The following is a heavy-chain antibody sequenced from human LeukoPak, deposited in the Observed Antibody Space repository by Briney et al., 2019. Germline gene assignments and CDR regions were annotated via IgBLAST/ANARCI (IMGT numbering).Heavy chain of an antibody. J-gene: IGHJ4*02. V-gene: IGHV3-48*03. CDR3: ARDRPENYGDYRPFDY. CDR1: GFTFSSYE. Sequence: GGSLRLSCAASGFTFSSYEMNWVRQAPGKGLEWVSYISSSGSTIYYADSVKDRFTISRDNAKNSLYLQMNSLRAEDTAVYYCARDRPENYGDYRPFDYWGQGTLVTVSS. CDR2: ISSSGSTI. D-gene: IGHD4-17*01.